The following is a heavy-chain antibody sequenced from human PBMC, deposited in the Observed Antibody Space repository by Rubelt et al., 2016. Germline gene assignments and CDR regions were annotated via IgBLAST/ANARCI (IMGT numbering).Heavy chain of an antibody. J-gene: IGHJ6*02. Sequence: QVQLVQSGAEVKKPGASVEVTCKASGYTFTTYGISWVRQAPGQGLEWMGWISGYNGDTNYAQKFQGRVTMTRDTSISIAYMGLSRLGSDDTAVYYCAQDGVYGMDVWGQGTTVTVSS. CDR2: ISGYNGDT. CDR1: GYTFTTYG. D-gene: IGHD2-8*01. CDR3: AQDGVYGMDV. V-gene: IGHV1-18*01.